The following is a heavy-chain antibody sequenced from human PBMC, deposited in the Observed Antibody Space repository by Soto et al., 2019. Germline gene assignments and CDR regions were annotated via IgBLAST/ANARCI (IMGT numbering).Heavy chain of an antibody. J-gene: IGHJ5*02. CDR2: IYYSGST. D-gene: IGHD6-13*01. V-gene: IGHV4-39*01. Sequence: QLQLQESGPGLVKPSETLSLTCTVSGGSISSSSYYWGWIRQPPGKGLEWIGSIYYSGSTYYNPSLKSRVTISVDTSKNQFSLKLSSVTAADTAVYYCARHRGLAAAGTGWFDPSGQGTLVTVSS. CDR1: GGSISSSSYY. CDR3: ARHRGLAAAGTGWFDP.